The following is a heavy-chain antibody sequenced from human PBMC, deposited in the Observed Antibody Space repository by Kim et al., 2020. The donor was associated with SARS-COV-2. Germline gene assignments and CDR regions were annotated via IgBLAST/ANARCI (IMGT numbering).Heavy chain of an antibody. D-gene: IGHD1-26*01. V-gene: IGHV3-74*01. CDR3: AKGGSYVFDY. Sequence: SKSYADSVKGRFTISRDNAKNTLYLQMNSLRDEDTALYYCAKGGSYVFDYWGQGTLVTVSS. J-gene: IGHJ4*02. CDR2: SK.